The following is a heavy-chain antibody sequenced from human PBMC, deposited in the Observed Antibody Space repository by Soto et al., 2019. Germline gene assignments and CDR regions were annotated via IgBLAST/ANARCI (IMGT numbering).Heavy chain of an antibody. CDR3: AKGALFGTADVFDM. J-gene: IGHJ3*02. CDR2: VGGGGSPT. CDR1: GFTFSSYA. D-gene: IGHD3-10*02. V-gene: IGHV3-23*01. Sequence: GGSLRLSCAASGFTFSSYAMSWVRQAPGKGLEWVSSVGGGGSPTYYADSVKGRSTIATDNSKNTLYLQMSSLRAEDTAVYYCAKGALFGTADVFDMSGKGTMVTLSS.